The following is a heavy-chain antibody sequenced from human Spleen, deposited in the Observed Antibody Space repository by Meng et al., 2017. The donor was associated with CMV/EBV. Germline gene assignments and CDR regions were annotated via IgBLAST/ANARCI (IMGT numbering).Heavy chain of an antibody. Sequence: WGAGLLTPSDTLSLTCAHNGGSFSGYYGSWIRQPPGKGLEWIGEINQSGSTNYNPSLKSRVTISVDKSKNQFSLNLSSVTAADTAVYYCARVGQWLPIDYWGQGTLVTVSS. V-gene: IGHV4-34*01. CDR2: INQSGST. J-gene: IGHJ4*02. CDR3: ARVGQWLPIDY. CDR1: GGSFSGYY. D-gene: IGHD6-19*01.